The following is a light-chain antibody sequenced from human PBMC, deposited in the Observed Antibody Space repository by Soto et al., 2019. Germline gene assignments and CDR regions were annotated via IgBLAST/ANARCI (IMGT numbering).Light chain of an antibody. CDR1: QSIDTY. Sequence: DIQMTQSPSSLSASVGDRVTITCRASQSIDTYLNWYQHKPGMAPKLLIFGASNLQSGVPSRFGGSGSGTDFTVTISSLQPEDIATYYCLQTYSMPHTFSGGTKVEIK. CDR3: LQTYSMPHT. J-gene: IGKJ4*01. V-gene: IGKV1-39*01. CDR2: GAS.